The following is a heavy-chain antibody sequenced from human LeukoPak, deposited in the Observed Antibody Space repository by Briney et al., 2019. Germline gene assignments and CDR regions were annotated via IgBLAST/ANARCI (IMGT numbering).Heavy chain of an antibody. CDR2: INSSGGST. V-gene: IGHV1-46*01. J-gene: IGHJ4*02. CDR1: GYTFTSYY. D-gene: IGHD5-18*01. CDR3: ARAHSYGYYFDY. Sequence: ASVKVSCKASGYTFTSYYMHWVRQAPGQGLEWMGIINSSGGSTSYAQKFQGRVTMTRDTSTSTVYMELSSLRPEDTAVYYCARAHSYGYYFDYWGQGTLVTVSS.